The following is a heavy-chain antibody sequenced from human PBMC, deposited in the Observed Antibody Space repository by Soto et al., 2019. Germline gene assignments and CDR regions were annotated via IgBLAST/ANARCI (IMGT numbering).Heavy chain of an antibody. CDR3: ARAGCDGGSCYTLVGLRYGMDV. CDR2: ISYDGSNK. CDR1: GFTFSSYA. J-gene: IGHJ6*02. Sequence: QVQLVESGGSVVQPGRSLRLSCAASGFTFSSYAMHWVRQAPGKGLEWVAVISYDGSNKYYADSVKGRFTISRDNSKNKLYLQMNSLSAEDTAVYYCARAGCDGGSCYTLVGLRYGMDVWGQGTTVTVSS. D-gene: IGHD2-15*01. V-gene: IGHV3-30-3*01.